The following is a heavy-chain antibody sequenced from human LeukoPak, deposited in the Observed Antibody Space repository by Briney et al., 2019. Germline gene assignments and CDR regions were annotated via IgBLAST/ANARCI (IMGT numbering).Heavy chain of an antibody. D-gene: IGHD4-17*01. J-gene: IGHJ4*02. CDR2: INAGNGNT. CDR1: GYTFTSYA. V-gene: IGHV1-3*01. Sequence: RASVKVSCKASGYTFTSYAMHWVRQAPGQRLEWMGWINAGNGNTKYSQKFQGRVTITRDTSASTAYMELSSLRSEDTAVYYCARGAPRSTVTTGPTFDYWGQGTLVTVSS. CDR3: ARGAPRSTVTTGPTFDY.